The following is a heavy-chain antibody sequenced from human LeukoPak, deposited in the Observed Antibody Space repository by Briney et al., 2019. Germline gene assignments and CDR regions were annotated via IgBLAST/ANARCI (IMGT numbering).Heavy chain of an antibody. CDR3: ARDGAYCTNGVCPYYYYGMDV. D-gene: IGHD2-8*01. J-gene: IGHJ6*02. CDR2: ISACNGNT. Sequence: GASVTVSCKASGYTFTSYGISWVRQAPGQGLEWMGWISACNGNTNYAQKLQGRVTMTTDTSTSTAYMELRSLRSDDTAVYYCARDGAYCTNGVCPYYYYGMDVWGQGTTVTVS. V-gene: IGHV1-18*01. CDR1: GYTFTSYG.